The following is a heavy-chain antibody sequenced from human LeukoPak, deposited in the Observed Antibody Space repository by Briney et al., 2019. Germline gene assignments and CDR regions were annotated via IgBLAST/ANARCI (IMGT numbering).Heavy chain of an antibody. J-gene: IGHJ1*01. Sequence: SETLSLTCTVSGGSISSSSYYWGWIRQPPGKGLEWIGSIYYSGSTYYNPSLKSRVTISVDTSKNQFSLKLSSVTAADTAVYYCARDRWFGELFIYFQHWGQGTLVTVSS. CDR2: IYYSGST. CDR3: ARDRWFGELFIYFQH. CDR1: GGSISSSSYY. D-gene: IGHD3-10*01. V-gene: IGHV4-39*07.